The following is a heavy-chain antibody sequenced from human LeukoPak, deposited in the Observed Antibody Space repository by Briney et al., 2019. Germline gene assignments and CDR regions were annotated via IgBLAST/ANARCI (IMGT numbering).Heavy chain of an antibody. V-gene: IGHV4-34*01. CDR1: GGSFSGYY. Sequence: PSETLSLTCAVYGGSFSGYYWSWTRQPPGKGLEWIGEINHSGSTNYNPSLKSRVTISVDTSKNQFSLKLSSVTAADTAVYYCARGLRFDPWGQGTLVTVS. J-gene: IGHJ5*02. CDR2: INHSGST. CDR3: ARGLRFDP.